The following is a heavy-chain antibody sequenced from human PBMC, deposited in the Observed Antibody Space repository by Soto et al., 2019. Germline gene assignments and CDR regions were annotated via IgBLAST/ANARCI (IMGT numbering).Heavy chain of an antibody. CDR3: TAGPFIAGDY. D-gene: IGHD2-15*01. V-gene: IGHV3-23*01. J-gene: IGHJ4*02. Sequence: VQLLESGGGLVQPGGSLRLSCAASGFPFRNFAMSWVRQAPGKGLEWVSVITSSGDSTYVADSVRGRFTISRDNSKNTLYLQLKSLGAEDTATYYCTAGPFIAGDYWGQGTLVTVSS. CDR1: GFPFRNFA. CDR2: ITSSGDST.